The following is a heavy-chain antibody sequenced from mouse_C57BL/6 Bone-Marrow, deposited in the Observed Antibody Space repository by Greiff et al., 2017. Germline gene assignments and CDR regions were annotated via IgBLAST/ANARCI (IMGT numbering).Heavy chain of an antibody. CDR2: IYPGDGDT. D-gene: IGHD2-5*01. Sequence: VQRVESGAELVKPGASVKISCKASGYAFSSYWMNWVKQRPGQGLEWIGQIYPGDGDTNYNGKFKGKATLTADKSSSTAYMQLSSLTSEDSAVYFCARSAYYSNYGFAYWGQGTLVTVSA. CDR3: ARSAYYSNYGFAY. CDR1: GYAFSSYW. V-gene: IGHV1-80*01. J-gene: IGHJ3*01.